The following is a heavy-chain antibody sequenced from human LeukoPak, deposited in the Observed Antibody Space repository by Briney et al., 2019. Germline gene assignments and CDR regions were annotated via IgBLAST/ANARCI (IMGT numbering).Heavy chain of an antibody. J-gene: IGHJ4*02. CDR3: AKSMSIAAAPFDY. Sequence: GRSLRLSCAASGFTFDDYAMHWVRHAPGKGLEWVSVISWNSGGIGSSEYVKGRFTISRDNAKTSLYLQMKSLRAEDTALYYCAKSMSIAAAPFDYWGQGTLITVSS. V-gene: IGHV3-9*01. CDR2: ISWNSGGI. D-gene: IGHD6-13*01. CDR1: GFTFDDYA.